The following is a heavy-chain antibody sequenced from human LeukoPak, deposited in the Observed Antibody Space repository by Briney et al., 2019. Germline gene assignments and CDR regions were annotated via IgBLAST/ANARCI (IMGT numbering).Heavy chain of an antibody. CDR1: GFTFSSYA. CDR2: ISGSGGST. V-gene: IGHV3-23*01. Sequence: PGGSLRLSCAASGFTFSSYAMSWVCQAPGKGLEWVSAISGSGGSTYYADSVKGRFTISRDNSKNTLYLQMNSLRAEDTAVYYCAKDRRDGYSLDYWGQGTLVTVSS. D-gene: IGHD5-24*01. J-gene: IGHJ4*02. CDR3: AKDRRDGYSLDY.